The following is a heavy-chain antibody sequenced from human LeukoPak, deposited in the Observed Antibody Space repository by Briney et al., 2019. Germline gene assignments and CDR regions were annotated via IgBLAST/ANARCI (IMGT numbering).Heavy chain of an antibody. CDR3: AIMDSSGYYPDY. J-gene: IGHJ4*02. V-gene: IGHV4-34*01. D-gene: IGHD3-22*01. Sequence: PSETLSLTCAVYGGSFSGYYRSWIRQPPGKGLEWIGEINHSGSTNYNPSLKSRVTISVDTSKSQFSLKLSSVTAADTAVYYCAIMDSSGYYPDYWGQGTLVTVSS. CDR1: GGSFSGYY. CDR2: INHSGST.